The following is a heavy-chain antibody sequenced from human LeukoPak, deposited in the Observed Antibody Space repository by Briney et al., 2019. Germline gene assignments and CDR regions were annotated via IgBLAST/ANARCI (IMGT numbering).Heavy chain of an antibody. CDR1: GDTFSSYA. J-gene: IGHJ4*02. CDR3: ARGRMAGTYVFDY. CDR2: IIPIFGTA. D-gene: IGHD6-19*01. Sequence: SVKVSCKASGDTFSSYAISWVRQAPGQGLEWMGGIIPIFGTANYAQKFQSRVTITADESTSTAYMDLSSLRSEDTAVYYCARGRMAGTYVFDYWGQGTLVTVSS. V-gene: IGHV1-69*13.